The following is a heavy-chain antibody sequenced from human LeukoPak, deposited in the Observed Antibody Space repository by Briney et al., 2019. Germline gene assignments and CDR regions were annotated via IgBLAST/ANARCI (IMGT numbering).Heavy chain of an antibody. CDR2: IYPGDSDT. D-gene: IGHD2-2*01. V-gene: IGHV5-51*01. CDR1: GYSFTNYW. CDR3: ARRYCSSTSCYLDY. Sequence: GESPKISCKGSGYSFTNYWIGWVRQMPGKGLEWMGIIYPGDSDTRYSPSFQGQVTISADKSISTAYLQWSSLKASDTAMYYCARRYCSSTSCYLDYWGQGILVTVSS. J-gene: IGHJ4*02.